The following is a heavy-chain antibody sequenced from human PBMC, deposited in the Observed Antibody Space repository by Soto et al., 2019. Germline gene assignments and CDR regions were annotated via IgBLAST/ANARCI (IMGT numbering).Heavy chain of an antibody. D-gene: IGHD2-21*01. J-gene: IGHJ5*02. CDR1: GFTFSSYG. V-gene: IGHV3-30*18. CDR2: ISYDGGNK. CDR3: AKASFEVVLNWFDP. Sequence: GGSLRLSCAGSGFTFSSYGMHWVRQAPGKGLEWVAVISYDGGNKYYADSVKGRFTISRDNSKNTLYLQMNSLRAEDTAVYYCAKASFEVVLNWFDPWGQGTLVTVSS.